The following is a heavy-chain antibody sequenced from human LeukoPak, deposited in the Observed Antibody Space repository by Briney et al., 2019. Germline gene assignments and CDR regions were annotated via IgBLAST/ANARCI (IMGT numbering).Heavy chain of an antibody. CDR1: GGSISSGSYY. V-gene: IGHV4-61*02. CDR3: ARRGYSSGPYFDY. CDR2: IYTSGST. J-gene: IGHJ4*02. Sequence: SQTLSLTCTVSGGSISSGSYYWSWIRQPAGKGLEWIGRIYTSGSTNYNPSLKSRVTISVDTSKNQFSLKLSSVTAADTAVYYCARRGYSSGPYFDYWGQGTLVTASS. D-gene: IGHD6-19*01.